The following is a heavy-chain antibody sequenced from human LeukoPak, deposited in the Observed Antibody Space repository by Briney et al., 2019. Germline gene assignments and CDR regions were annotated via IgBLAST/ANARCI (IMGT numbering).Heavy chain of an antibody. CDR1: GITFSNAW. Sequence: PGGSLRLSCAASGITFSNAWMSWVRQAPGKGLEWVGRIKSKAEGGTTDYGAPVKGRFTISRDDSRNTLYLQMNSLKTEDTAVYYCTPRVLWDYWGQGTLVTVSS. J-gene: IGHJ4*02. CDR3: TPRVLWDY. CDR2: IKSKAEGGTT. V-gene: IGHV3-15*01. D-gene: IGHD3-16*01.